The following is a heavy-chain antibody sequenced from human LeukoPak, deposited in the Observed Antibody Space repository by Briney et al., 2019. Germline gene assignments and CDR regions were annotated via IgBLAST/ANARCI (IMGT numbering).Heavy chain of an antibody. CDR2: INPKSGGT. Sequence: ASVKVSCKASGYTFIGYYIHWVRQAPGQGLEWMGYINPKSGGTDYAQKFQGRVTMTRDTSITTAYMELSRLRSDYTAVYYCARTQSGSYNYWGQGTLVTVSS. J-gene: IGHJ4*02. D-gene: IGHD3-10*01. CDR3: ARTQSGSYNY. V-gene: IGHV1-2*02. CDR1: GYTFIGYY.